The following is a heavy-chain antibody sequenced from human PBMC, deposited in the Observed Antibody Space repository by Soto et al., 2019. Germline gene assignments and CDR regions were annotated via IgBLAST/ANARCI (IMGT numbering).Heavy chain of an antibody. CDR2: IYYSGNT. D-gene: IGHD1-7*01. CDR3: GRGEVDRYNWNYGIDY. CDR1: GGSISSYY. Sequence: PSETLSLTCTVSGGSISSYYWSWIRQPPGKGLEWIGYIYYSGNTNYNPSLKSRVTISVGTSKNQFSLKLSSVTAADTAVYYCGRGEVDRYNWNYGIDYWGQGTLVTVSS. V-gene: IGHV4-59*01. J-gene: IGHJ4*02.